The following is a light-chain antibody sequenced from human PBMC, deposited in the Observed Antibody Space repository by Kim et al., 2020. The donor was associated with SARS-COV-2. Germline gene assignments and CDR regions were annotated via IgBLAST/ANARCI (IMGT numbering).Light chain of an antibody. CDR2: AAS. CDR1: QSISSH. V-gene: IGKV1-39*01. J-gene: IGKJ2*01. Sequence: DIQMTQSPSTLSASVGDRVTITCRTTQSISSHLNWYQQKPGRAPKLLIYAASTLQSGVPSRFSGSGSGTYFTLTISSMQPEDFATYYCQRSYSTPPYTFGQGTKLEI. CDR3: QRSYSTPPYT.